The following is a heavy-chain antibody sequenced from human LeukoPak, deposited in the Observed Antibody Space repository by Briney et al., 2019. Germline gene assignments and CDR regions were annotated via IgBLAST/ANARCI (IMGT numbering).Heavy chain of an antibody. V-gene: IGHV3-72*01. J-gene: IGHJ6*02. Sequence: GGSQRLSCAASGFKFSDHYIDWVRQAPGKGLEWVGGSRNKASSKTTEYTASVECRFTISRDVSASSLSLQINSLRTEDTAAYYCGRISINANNGMDVWGQGTTVTVSS. CDR1: GFKFSDHY. D-gene: IGHD4/OR15-4a*01. CDR3: GRISINANNGMDV. CDR2: SRNKASSKTT.